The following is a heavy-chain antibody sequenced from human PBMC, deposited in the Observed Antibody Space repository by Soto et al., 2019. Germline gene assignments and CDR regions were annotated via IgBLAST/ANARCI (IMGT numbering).Heavy chain of an antibody. D-gene: IGHD1-1*01. CDR1: GYSISSGYY. V-gene: IGHV4-38-2*02. CDR2: IYHSGST. Sequence: PSETLSLTCAVSGYSISSGYYWGWIRQPPGKGLEWIGSIYHSGSTYYNPSLKSRVTISVDTSKNQFSLKLSSVTAEDTAVYYCARDRTGYWGQGTLVTVSS. CDR3: ARDRTGY. J-gene: IGHJ4*02.